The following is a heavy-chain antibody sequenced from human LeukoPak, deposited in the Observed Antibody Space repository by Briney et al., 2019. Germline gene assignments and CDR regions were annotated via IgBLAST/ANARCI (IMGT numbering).Heavy chain of an antibody. V-gene: IGHV4-59*12. CDR1: GGSISTYY. CDR2: IYYSGST. CDR3: ARSYYDFWSGYYTTDDGDAFDI. D-gene: IGHD3-3*01. Sequence: SETLSLTCTVSGGSISTYYWTWIRQPPGKGLEWIGYIYYSGSTNYNPSLKSRVTISVDRSKNQFSLKLSSVTAADTAVYYCARSYYDFWSGYYTTDDGDAFDIWGQGTMVTVSS. J-gene: IGHJ3*02.